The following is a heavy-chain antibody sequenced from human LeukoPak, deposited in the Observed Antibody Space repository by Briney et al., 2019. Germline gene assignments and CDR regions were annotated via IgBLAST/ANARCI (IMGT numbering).Heavy chain of an antibody. CDR1: GFTFSSYE. V-gene: IGHV3-48*03. J-gene: IGHJ6*04. CDR3: AELGITMIGGV. CDR2: ISSSGSTV. D-gene: IGHD3-10*02. Sequence: GGPLRLSCAASGFTFSSYEMNWVRQAPGKGLEWVSYISSSGSTVYYADSVKGRFTISRDNAKNSLYLQMNSLRAEDTAVYYCAELGITMIGGVWGKGTTVTISS.